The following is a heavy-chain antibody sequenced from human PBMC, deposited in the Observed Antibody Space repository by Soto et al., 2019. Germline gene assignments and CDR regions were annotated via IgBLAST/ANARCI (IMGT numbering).Heavy chain of an antibody. CDR3: ARLNSGLYQSFDS. V-gene: IGHV4-31*03. CDR2: IYSTGST. CDR1: GGSIRSGGYF. Sequence: QVQLEASGPGLVKPSQTVSLTCSVSGGSIRSGGYFWTWIRQHPGKGLEYIGHIYSTGSTYYIPSLRTRLTMSLDTSKNQFSLNLTSVTAADTALYFCARLNSGLYQSFDSWGQGALVTVSS. D-gene: IGHD2-8*01. J-gene: IGHJ4*02.